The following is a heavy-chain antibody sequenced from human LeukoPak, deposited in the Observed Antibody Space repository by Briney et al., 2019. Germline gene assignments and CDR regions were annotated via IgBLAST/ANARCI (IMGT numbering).Heavy chain of an antibody. CDR1: GGSISSYY. CDR3: ARSPLVRGVNKGPWYYYYMDV. Sequence: SETLSLTCTVSGGSISSYYWSWIRQPAGKGLEWIGRIYTSGSTNYNPSLKSRVTMSVDTSKNQFSLKLSSVAAADTAVYYCARSPLVRGVNKGPWYYYYMDVWGKGTTVTVSS. CDR2: IYTSGST. V-gene: IGHV4-4*07. J-gene: IGHJ6*03. D-gene: IGHD3-10*01.